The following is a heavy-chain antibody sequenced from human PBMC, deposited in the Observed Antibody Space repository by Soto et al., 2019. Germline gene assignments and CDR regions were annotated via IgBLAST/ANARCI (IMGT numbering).Heavy chain of an antibody. J-gene: IGHJ6*02. Sequence: SVKVSCKASGFTFTNSAVQLVRQARVQLLELIVWIVVGIFNTNYSQKFQERFTITMYMSTITSYIELIILISDYTSVYYCSAXWLRFLEWFTQTYYGMDVWGQGNTVTVSS. CDR2: IVVGIFNT. V-gene: IGHV1-58*01. CDR1: GFTFTNSA. CDR3: SAXWLRFLEWFTQTYYGMDV. D-gene: IGHD3-3*01.